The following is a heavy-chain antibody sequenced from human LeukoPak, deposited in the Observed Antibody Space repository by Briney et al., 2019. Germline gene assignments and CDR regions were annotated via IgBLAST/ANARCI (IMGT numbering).Heavy chain of an antibody. D-gene: IGHD4-17*01. V-gene: IGHV3-30*02. CDR1: GFTFSSYG. J-gene: IGHJ5*02. CDR2: IQYDGSNK. CDR3: ADAYGP. Sequence: GGSLRLSCAASGFTFSSYGMHWVRQAPGKGLEWVAFIQYDGSNKYYADSVKGRFTSSRDNSNNTLYLQLNSLRPEDSAVYYCADAYGPWGQGTLVTVSS.